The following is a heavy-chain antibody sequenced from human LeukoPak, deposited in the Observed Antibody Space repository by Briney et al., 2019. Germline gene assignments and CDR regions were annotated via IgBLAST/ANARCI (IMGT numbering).Heavy chain of an antibody. CDR3: VRDISDAFDI. CDR2: INSDGSST. J-gene: IGHJ3*02. Sequence: GGSLRLSCAASGLTFSTYWMHWVRQAPGKGLVWVSCINSDGSSTRYADSVKGRFTISRANAKNTPYLQMNSLRAEDTAVYYCVRDISDAFDIWGQGTMVTVSS. D-gene: IGHD3-9*01. CDR1: GLTFSTYW. V-gene: IGHV3-74*01.